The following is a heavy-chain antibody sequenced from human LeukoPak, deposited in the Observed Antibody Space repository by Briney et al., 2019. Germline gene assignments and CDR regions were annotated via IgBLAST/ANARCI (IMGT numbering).Heavy chain of an antibody. CDR1: GGSISSYY. V-gene: IGHV4-34*01. CDR2: INHSGST. J-gene: IGHJ3*02. D-gene: IGHD5-18*01. Sequence: PSETLSLTCTVSGGSISSYYWSWIRQPPGKGLEWIGEINHSGSTNYNPSLKSRVTISVDTSKNQFSLKLSSVTAADTAVYYCASLWLFSPYAFDIWGQGTMVTVSS. CDR3: ASLWLFSPYAFDI.